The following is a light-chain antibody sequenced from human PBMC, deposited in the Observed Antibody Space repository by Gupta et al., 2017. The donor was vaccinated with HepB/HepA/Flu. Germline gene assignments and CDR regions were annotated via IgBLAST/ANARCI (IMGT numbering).Light chain of an antibody. CDR1: ISDVGGYNY. CDR2: DVS. CDR3: SSFSSSSAFYV. J-gene: IGLJ1*01. V-gene: IGLV2-14*03. Sequence: QSALTQPASESGSPGQSITIPCTGTISDVGGYNYVSWYQQHPGNAPKLMIYDVSNRPSGGSNRFSGSKSGNTASLTISGLQAEDEADYYCSSFSSSSAFYVFGTGTKVTVL.